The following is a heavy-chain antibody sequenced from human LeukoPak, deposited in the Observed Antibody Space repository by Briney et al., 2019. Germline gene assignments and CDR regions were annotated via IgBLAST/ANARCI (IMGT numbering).Heavy chain of an antibody. Sequence: PGGSLRLSCAASGFTFSSYIMNWVRQAPGKGLEWVSFIGTSGNTIYYADSVKGRFTVSRDNAKNSLYLQMNSLRAEATAVYYCARDQWLDYWGQGTLVTVSS. CDR2: IGTSGNTI. D-gene: IGHD6-19*01. J-gene: IGHJ4*02. V-gene: IGHV3-48*01. CDR3: ARDQWLDY. CDR1: GFTFSSYI.